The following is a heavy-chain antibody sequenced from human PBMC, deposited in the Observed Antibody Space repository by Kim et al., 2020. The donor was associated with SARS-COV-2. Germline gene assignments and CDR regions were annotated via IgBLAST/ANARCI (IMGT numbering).Heavy chain of an antibody. J-gene: IGHJ6*02. Sequence: GNTQNSQKFPGSVTITRDTSASTAYMELSSLRSEDTAVYYCARATGYGMDVWGQGTTVTVSS. CDR2: GNT. CDR3: ARATGYGMDV. D-gene: IGHD4-17*01. V-gene: IGHV1-3*01.